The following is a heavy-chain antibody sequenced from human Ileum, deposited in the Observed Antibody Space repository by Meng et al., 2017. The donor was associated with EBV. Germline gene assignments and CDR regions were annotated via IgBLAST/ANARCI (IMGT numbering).Heavy chain of an antibody. V-gene: IGHV2-5*02. CDR2: IYWDDDK. Sequence: QITLTESGCTLVRPTQTLSINCTFSGFPLSISVVGVGWIRQPPGKALEWLALIYWDDDKRYSPSLKSRLTITKDTSKNQVDLTMTNIDPVDTATYYCTHRPMTSAYYYFDYWGPGTMVTVS. CDR3: THRPMTSAYYYFDY. CDR1: GFPLSISVVG. J-gene: IGHJ4*02. D-gene: IGHD3-22*01.